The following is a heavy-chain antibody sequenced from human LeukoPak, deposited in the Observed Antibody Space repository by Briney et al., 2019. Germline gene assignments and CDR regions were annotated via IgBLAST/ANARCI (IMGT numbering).Heavy chain of an antibody. CDR1: GFTFDDYA. V-gene: IGHV3-43*02. Sequence: GVSLRLSCAASGFTFDDYAMHLVRQAPGHSLESVSLMSGDGDSTYCADSVKGRFNISRDNSKSSLYLQTNSLRTEDTALYYCAKVMGPLYSSWWYWYFKHRGQGTLVTVSS. CDR2: MSGDGDST. D-gene: IGHD6-13*01. CDR3: AKVMGPLYSSWWYWYFKH. J-gene: IGHJ1*01.